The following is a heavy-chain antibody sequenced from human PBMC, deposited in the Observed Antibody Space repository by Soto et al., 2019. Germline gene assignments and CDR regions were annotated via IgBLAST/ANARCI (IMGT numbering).Heavy chain of an antibody. J-gene: IGHJ6*02. Sequence: ASVKVSCKASGGTFSSYAISWVRQAPGQGLEWMGGIIPIFGTANYAQKFQGRVTITADESTSTAYMELSSLRSEDTAVYYCARDLPESLPAASSVGYYYGMDVWGQGTTVTVSS. CDR2: IIPIFGTA. V-gene: IGHV1-69*13. CDR3: ARDLPESLPAASSVGYYYGMDV. CDR1: GGTFSSYA. D-gene: IGHD2-2*01.